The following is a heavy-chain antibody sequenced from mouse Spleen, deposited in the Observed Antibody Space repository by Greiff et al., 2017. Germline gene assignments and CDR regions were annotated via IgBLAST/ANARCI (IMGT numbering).Heavy chain of an antibody. V-gene: IGHV5-9-1*01. CDR1: GFTFSSYA. D-gene: IGHD2-4*01. J-gene: IGHJ3*01. Sequence: EVKLVESGGGLVKPGGSLKLSCAASGFTFSSYAMSWVRQTPEKRLEWVATISSGGSYTYYPDSVKGRFTISRDNAKNTLYLQMSSLRSEDTAMYYCARRGDYDVGAWFAYWGQGTLVTVSA. CDR2: ISSGGSYT. CDR3: ARRGDYDVGAWFAY.